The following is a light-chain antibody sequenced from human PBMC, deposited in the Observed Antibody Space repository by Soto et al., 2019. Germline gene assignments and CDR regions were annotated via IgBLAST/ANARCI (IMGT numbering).Light chain of an antibody. J-gene: IGKJ2*01. CDR3: HQYNNWPRYT. Sequence: EIVLTQSPAPLSVSPGESATLSCRASQNVNGNLSWYQQKPGQAPRLLLYSVSIRATGIPARFSGSGTGTEFTLTVSSRQSGDFAVDFCHQYNNWPRYTFGQGTKLDIK. CDR1: QNVNGN. V-gene: IGKV3-15*01. CDR2: SVS.